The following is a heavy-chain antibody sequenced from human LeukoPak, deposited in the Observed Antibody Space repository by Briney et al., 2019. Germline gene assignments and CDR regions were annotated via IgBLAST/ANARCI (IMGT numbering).Heavy chain of an antibody. CDR1: GDSISSSSYY. CDR3: SSNSGSYLAPYYFDY. D-gene: IGHD1-26*01. CDR2: IYYSGSA. Sequence: PSETLSLICTVSGDSISSSSYYWGWSRQPPGKGLEWIGSIYYSGSAYYNPSLKSRVTIFVDTSKNQFSLKLSAVTAADTAVYYCSSNSGSYLAPYYFDYWGQGTLVTVSS. V-gene: IGHV4-39*01. J-gene: IGHJ4*02.